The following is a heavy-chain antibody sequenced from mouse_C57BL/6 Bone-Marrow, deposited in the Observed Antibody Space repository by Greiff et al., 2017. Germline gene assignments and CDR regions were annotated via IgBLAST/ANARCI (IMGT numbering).Heavy chain of an antibody. CDR1: GYTFTSYW. D-gene: IGHD2-5*01. J-gene: IGHJ1*03. V-gene: IGHV1-55*01. Sequence: VQLQQPGAELVKPGASVKMSCKASGYTFTSYWITWVKQRPGQGLEWIGDIYPGSGSTNYNEKFKSKATLTVDTSSSTAYMQLSSLPSEYAAVYCCARPYYSIYWCFGVWGTGTTVTVSS. CDR3: ARPYYSIYWCFGV. CDR2: IYPGSGST.